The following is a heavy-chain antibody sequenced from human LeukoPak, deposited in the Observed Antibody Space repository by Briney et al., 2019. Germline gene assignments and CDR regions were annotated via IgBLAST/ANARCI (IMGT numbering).Heavy chain of an antibody. J-gene: IGHJ6*02. V-gene: IGHV3-74*01. CDR3: AREADILTGYYYYYGMDV. CDR1: GFTFSSYW. CDR2: INSDGSST. D-gene: IGHD3-9*01. Sequence: GGSLRLSCAASGFTFSSYWMHWVRHAPGKGLVWVSRINSDGSSTSYADSVKGRFTISRDNAKNTLYLQMNSLRAEDTAVYYCAREADILTGYYYYYGMDVWGQGTTVTVSS.